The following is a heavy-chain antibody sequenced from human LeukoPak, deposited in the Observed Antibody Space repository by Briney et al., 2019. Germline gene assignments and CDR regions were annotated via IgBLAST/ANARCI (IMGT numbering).Heavy chain of an antibody. CDR2: IYYSGST. D-gene: IGHD5-18*01. V-gene: IGHV4-59*08. CDR1: GGSIRSHY. Sequence: SETLSLTCTVSGGSIRSHYWTWIRQPPGKGLEYIGYIYYSGSTDYNPSLKSRVTISVDTSKNKFSLKVSSVTAADTAVYYCARHRTAMAVIDYWGQGALVTVSS. CDR3: ARHRTAMAVIDY. J-gene: IGHJ4*02.